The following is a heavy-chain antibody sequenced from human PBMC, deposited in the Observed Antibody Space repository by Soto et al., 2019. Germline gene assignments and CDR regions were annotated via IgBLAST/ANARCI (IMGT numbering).Heavy chain of an antibody. CDR3: AKDRALSSSWYPGFYYYYGMDV. V-gene: IGHV3-43D*03. CDR2: ISWDGGST. D-gene: IGHD6-13*01. Sequence: GGSLRLSCAASGFTFDDYAMHWVRQAPGKGLEWVSLISWDGGSTYYADSVKGRFTISRDNSKNSLYLQMNSLRAEDTALYYCAKDRALSSSWYPGFYYYYGMDVWGQGTTVTVSS. J-gene: IGHJ6*02. CDR1: GFTFDDYA.